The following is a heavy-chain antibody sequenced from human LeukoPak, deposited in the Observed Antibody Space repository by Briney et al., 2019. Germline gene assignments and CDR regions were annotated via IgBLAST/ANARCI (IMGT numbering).Heavy chain of an antibody. Sequence: GGSLRLSCAASGFTFSSYAMSWVRQAPGKGLEWVSAISGSGGSTYYADSVKGRFTISRDNSKNTLYLQMNSLRAEDTAVYYCAKDPVPGSSGLQRNWFDPWGQGTLVTVSS. CDR2: ISGSGGST. CDR3: AKDPVPGSSGLQRNWFDP. D-gene: IGHD6-19*01. CDR1: GFTFSSYA. V-gene: IGHV3-23*01. J-gene: IGHJ5*02.